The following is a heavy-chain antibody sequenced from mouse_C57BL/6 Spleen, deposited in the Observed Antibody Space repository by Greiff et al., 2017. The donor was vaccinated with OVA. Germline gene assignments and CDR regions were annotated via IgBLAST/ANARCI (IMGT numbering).Heavy chain of an antibody. J-gene: IGHJ4*01. D-gene: IGHD2-3*01. CDR1: GFTFSDYG. CDR2: ISSGSSTI. V-gene: IGHV5-17*01. Sequence: EVMLVESGGGLVKPGGSLKLSCAASGFTFSDYGMHWVRQAPEKGLEWVAYISSGSSTIYYADTVKGRFTISRDNAKNTLFLQMTSLRSEDTAMYYCARLDGYYEGAMDYWGQGTSVTVSS. CDR3: ARLDGYYEGAMDY.